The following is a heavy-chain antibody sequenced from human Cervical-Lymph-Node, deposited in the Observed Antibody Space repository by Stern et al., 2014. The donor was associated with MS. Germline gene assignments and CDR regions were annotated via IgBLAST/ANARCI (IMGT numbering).Heavy chain of an antibody. V-gene: IGHV1-18*01. J-gene: IGHJ3*02. D-gene: IGHD2-15*01. CDR3: ARGLLGSENAFEI. Sequence: QVQLVQSGAEVKKPGPSVKVSCKSSGYTFTSYGISWVRKAHRQGIAWMGWISAYNGITNYAQKIQGRVTMTTDTSTSTDYMELRSLRSDDTAVYYCARGLLGSENAFEIWGQGTMVTVSS. CDR1: GYTFTSYG. CDR2: ISAYNGIT.